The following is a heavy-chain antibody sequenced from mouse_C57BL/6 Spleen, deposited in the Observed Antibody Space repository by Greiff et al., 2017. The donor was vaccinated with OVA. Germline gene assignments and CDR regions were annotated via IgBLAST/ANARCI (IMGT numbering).Heavy chain of an antibody. J-gene: IGHJ4*01. V-gene: IGHV1-82*01. Sequence: QVQLKESGPELVKPGASVKISCKASGYAFSSSWMNWVKQRPGKGLEWIGRIYPGDGDTNYNGKFKGKATLTADKSSSTAYMQLSSLTSEDSAVYFCARSPQTGTGAMDYWGQGTSVTVSS. CDR1: GYAFSSSW. D-gene: IGHD4-1*01. CDR3: ARSPQTGTGAMDY. CDR2: IYPGDGDT.